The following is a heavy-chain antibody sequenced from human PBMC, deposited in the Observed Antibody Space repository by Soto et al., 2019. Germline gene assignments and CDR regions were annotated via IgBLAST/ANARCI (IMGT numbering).Heavy chain of an antibody. CDR3: ARGRSCGGGKCRELSV. J-gene: IGHJ6*02. CDR2: MNPYGGNT. V-gene: IGHV1-8*02. Sequence: ASVQVSCKASGYTFTNYDINWVRQATGHGLEWLGWMNPYGGNTAYAERFHGRLAMTMHTSTPTAYMELRSLTSEDTAVYFCARGRSCGGGKCRELSVWGQGTTVTVS. CDR1: GYTFTNYD. D-gene: IGHD1-7*01.